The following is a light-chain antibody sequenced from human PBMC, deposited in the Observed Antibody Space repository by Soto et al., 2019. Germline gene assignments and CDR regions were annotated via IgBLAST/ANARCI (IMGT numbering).Light chain of an antibody. Sequence: DIQMTQSPSTLSGSVGDRVTITCRASQTISSWLAWYQQKPGKAPKLLIYKASTLKSGVPSRFSGSGSGTEFTLTISSLQPADVATYYCQLYDSYSEAFGQGTKVELK. CDR1: QTISSW. J-gene: IGKJ1*01. V-gene: IGKV1-5*03. CDR3: QLYDSYSEA. CDR2: KAS.